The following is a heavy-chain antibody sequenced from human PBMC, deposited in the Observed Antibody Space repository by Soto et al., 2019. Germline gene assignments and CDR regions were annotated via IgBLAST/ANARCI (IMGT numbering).Heavy chain of an antibody. J-gene: IGHJ4*02. CDR2: IIPVFVTT. Sequence: QVQLVQSGAEVKKPGASVRVSCKASGGTLNSYTISWVRQAPGQGLEWMGGIIPVFVTTDYAQKFQGRVTITANQSTGTAYLDLFSLRSEDTAISDSSISNSCGHGDFWGQGPLVTVSS. CDR3: SISNSCGHGDF. CDR1: GGTLNSYT. V-gene: IGHV1-69*01. D-gene: IGHD1-1*01.